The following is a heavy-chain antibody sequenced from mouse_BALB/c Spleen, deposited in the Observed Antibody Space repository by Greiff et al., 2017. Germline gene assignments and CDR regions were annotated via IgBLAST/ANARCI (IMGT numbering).Heavy chain of an antibody. CDR3: ARDYDYDRFAY. CDR1: GFTFSSFG. V-gene: IGHV5-17*02. CDR2: ISSGSSTI. D-gene: IGHD2-4*01. Sequence: DVHLVESGGGLVQPGGSRKLSCAASGFTFSSFGMHWVRQAPEKGLEWVAYISSGSSTIYYADTVKGRFTISRDNPKNTLFLQMTSLRSEDTAMYYCARDYDYDRFAYWGQGTLVTVSA. J-gene: IGHJ3*01.